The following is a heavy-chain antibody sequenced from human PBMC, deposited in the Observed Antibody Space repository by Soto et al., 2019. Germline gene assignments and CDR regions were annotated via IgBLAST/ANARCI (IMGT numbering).Heavy chain of an antibody. J-gene: IGHJ5*02. V-gene: IGHV5-51*03. CDR1: GYKFTSYW. Sequence: PVESLKISCRTSGYKFTSYWISCFLQMPGKGLEWMGIIFPSDSDTRYSPSFQGQVTISADRSTSTVFLQWASLKASDTAVYFCARKDKSGYFNWFDPWGQGTLVTVSS. D-gene: IGHD3-22*01. CDR2: IFPSDSDT. CDR3: ARKDKSGYFNWFDP.